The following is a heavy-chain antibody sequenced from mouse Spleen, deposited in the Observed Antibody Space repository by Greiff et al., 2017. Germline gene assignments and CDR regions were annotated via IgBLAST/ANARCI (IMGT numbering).Heavy chain of an antibody. CDR3: ARDLGSENYFDY. D-gene: IGHD1-1*01. V-gene: IGHV5-4*01. J-gene: IGHJ2*01. Sequence: EVKLMESGGGLVKPGGSLKLSCAASGFTFSSYAMSWVRQTPEKRLEWVATISDGGSYTYYPDNVKGRFTISRDNAKNNLYLQMSHLKSEDTAMYYCARDLGSENYFDYWGQGTTLTVSS. CDR1: GFTFSSYA. CDR2: ISDGGSYT.